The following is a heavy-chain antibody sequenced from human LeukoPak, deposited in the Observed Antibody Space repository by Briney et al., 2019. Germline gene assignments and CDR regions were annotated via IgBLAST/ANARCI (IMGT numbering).Heavy chain of an antibody. CDR3: AGGPEYCFRTDCYTENWFDP. D-gene: IGHD2-2*02. V-gene: IGHV4-39*07. CDR1: GGSITSDSFY. Sequence: SETLSLTGTVSGGSITSDSFYWAWIRQSPGKGLEWIGSIYYDGGTYYNPSLKSRVTISIDTSKNQFSLKLTSVTAADTAVYYCAGGPEYCFRTDCYTENWFDPWGQGALVTVSS. CDR2: IYYDGGT. J-gene: IGHJ5*02.